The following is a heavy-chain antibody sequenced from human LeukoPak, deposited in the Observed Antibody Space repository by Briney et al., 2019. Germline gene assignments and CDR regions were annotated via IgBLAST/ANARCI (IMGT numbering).Heavy chain of an antibody. CDR2: FLGGGGST. D-gene: IGHD3-9*01. V-gene: IGHV3-23*01. Sequence: GGSLGLSCAASGFTFSNYAMTWVRQAPGEGLEWFSVFLGGGGSTYYADSVKGRFTVSRDNSKSTLYLQMNSLRAEDTALYYCAKWGDYDVLTGYYVPDYWGQGTLVTVSS. CDR1: GFTFSNYA. J-gene: IGHJ4*02. CDR3: AKWGDYDVLTGYYVPDY.